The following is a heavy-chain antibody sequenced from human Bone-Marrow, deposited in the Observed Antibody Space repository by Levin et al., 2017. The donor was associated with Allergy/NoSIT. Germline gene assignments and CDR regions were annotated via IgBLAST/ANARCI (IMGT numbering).Heavy chain of an antibody. CDR2: IFSGGRG. Sequence: GGSLRLSCAASGFTVSSNHMSWVRQAPGKGLEWVSLIFSGGRGYYADSVRGRFTISRDNSKNTLYLQLNSLRAEDTAVYYCAIYGSGNDYSAFDIWGQGTMVTVSS. V-gene: IGHV3-53*01. CDR1: GFTVSSNH. D-gene: IGHD3-10*01. J-gene: IGHJ3*02. CDR3: AIYGSGNDYSAFDI.